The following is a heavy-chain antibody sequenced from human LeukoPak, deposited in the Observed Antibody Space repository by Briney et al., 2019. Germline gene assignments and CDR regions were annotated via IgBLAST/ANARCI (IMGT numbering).Heavy chain of an antibody. CDR3: ARAGWSGSYRFDY. D-gene: IGHD1-26*01. Sequence: SVKVSCKASGYTLTGYSIYWVRQTPGQKLEWMGWINPKTGTANSAQKFQGRVTITADKSTSTAYVELSSLRSEDTAVYYCARAGWSGSYRFDYWGQGTLVTVSS. V-gene: IGHV1-69*06. J-gene: IGHJ4*02. CDR2: INPKTGTA. CDR1: GYTLTGYS.